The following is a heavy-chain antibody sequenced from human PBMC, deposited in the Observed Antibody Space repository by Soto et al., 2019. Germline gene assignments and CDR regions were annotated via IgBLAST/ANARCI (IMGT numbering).Heavy chain of an antibody. D-gene: IGHD4-17*01. J-gene: IGHJ6*02. CDR1: GGSISSRRYY. CDR2: MYYSGST. Sequence: QLQLQESGPGLVKPSETLSLTCTVSGGSISSRRYYWGWIRQPPGKGLEWIGSMYYSGSTYYNPSLKSRVTTSVDTSKNQFSLKLSSVTAADTALYYCAADTVTLYYYYYGMDVWGQGTTVTVSS. V-gene: IGHV4-39*01. CDR3: AADTVTLYYYYYGMDV.